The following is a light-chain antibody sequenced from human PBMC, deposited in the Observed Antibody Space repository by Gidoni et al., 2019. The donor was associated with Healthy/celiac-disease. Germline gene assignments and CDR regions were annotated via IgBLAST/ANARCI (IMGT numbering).Light chain of an antibody. CDR3: QQYNSYSVT. V-gene: IGKV1-5*01. J-gene: IGKJ4*01. Sequence: IQMPQSPSTLSASVGDRVTITCRASQSISSWLAWYQQKPGKAPKLLIYDASSLESGVPSRFSGSGSGTEFTLTISSLQPDDFATYYCQQYNSYSVTFGGGTKVEIK. CDR2: DAS. CDR1: QSISSW.